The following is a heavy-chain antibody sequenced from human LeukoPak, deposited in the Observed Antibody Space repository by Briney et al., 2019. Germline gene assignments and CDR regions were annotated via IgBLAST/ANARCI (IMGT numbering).Heavy chain of an antibody. CDR1: GFTFSSYA. J-gene: IGHJ4*02. CDR3: AKDETRVEMATSRVYYFDY. Sequence: GGSLRLSCAASGFTFSSYAMSWVRQAPRKGLEWVSAISGSGGSTYYADSVKGRFTISRDNSKNTLYLQMNSLRAEDTAVYYCAKDETRVEMATSRVYYFDYWGQGTLVTVSS. CDR2: ISGSGGST. V-gene: IGHV3-23*01. D-gene: IGHD5-24*01.